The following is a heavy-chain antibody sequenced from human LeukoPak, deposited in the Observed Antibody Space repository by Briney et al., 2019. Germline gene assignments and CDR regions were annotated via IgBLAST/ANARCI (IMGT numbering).Heavy chain of an antibody. CDR2: VYYSGST. CDR1: GGSVSGYY. CDR3: ARIHRYCSGGACYVLDN. D-gene: IGHD2-15*01. J-gene: IGHJ4*02. Sequence: SSETLSLTCVVSGGSVSGYYWGWIRQPPGRGLEWIGYVYYSGSTNYNPSFKSRITISVDTSRNQFSLQLSSVTAADTAVYYCARIHRYCSGGACYVLDNWGQGALVAVSS. V-gene: IGHV4-59*02.